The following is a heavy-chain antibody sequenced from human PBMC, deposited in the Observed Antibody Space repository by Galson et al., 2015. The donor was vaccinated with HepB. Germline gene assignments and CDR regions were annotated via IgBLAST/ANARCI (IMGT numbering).Heavy chain of an antibody. V-gene: IGHV3-23*01. J-gene: IGHJ4*02. CDR1: GFTFSSYA. CDR3: AKGSFSVVAGTRGDY. D-gene: IGHD6-19*01. CDR2: ISGSGGST. Sequence: SLRLSCAASGFTFSSYAMSWVRQAPGKGLEWVSAISGSGGSTYYADSVKGRFTISRDNSKNTLYLQMNSLRAEDTAVYYCAKGSFSVVAGTRGDYWGQGTLSPSPQ.